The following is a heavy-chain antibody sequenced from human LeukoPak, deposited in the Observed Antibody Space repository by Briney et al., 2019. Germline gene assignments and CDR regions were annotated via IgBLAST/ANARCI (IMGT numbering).Heavy chain of an antibody. Sequence: GGSLRLSCAASGFTFSSYWMSWVRQAPGKGLEWVANIKQDGSEKYYVDSVKGRFTISRDNAKSSLYLQMNSLRAEDTAVYYCARLRSLEWFYPWDWGQGTLVTVSS. D-gene: IGHD3-3*01. V-gene: IGHV3-7*01. CDR1: GFTFSSYW. CDR3: ARLRSLEWFYPWD. J-gene: IGHJ4*02. CDR2: IKQDGSEK.